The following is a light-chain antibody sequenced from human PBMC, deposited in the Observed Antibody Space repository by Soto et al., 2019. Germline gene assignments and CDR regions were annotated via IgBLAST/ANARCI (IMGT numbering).Light chain of an antibody. J-gene: IGLJ2*01. CDR3: QSYDNILSASV. Sequence: QAVVTQPPSVSGAPGQRVTISCTGSSSNFGSGYDVHWYQQLPGTAPKLLIYDDTRRPSGVPDRFSASRSATSASLAITGLQAEDEADYYCQSYDNILSASVFGGGTKVTVL. V-gene: IGLV1-40*01. CDR1: SSNFGSGYD. CDR2: DDT.